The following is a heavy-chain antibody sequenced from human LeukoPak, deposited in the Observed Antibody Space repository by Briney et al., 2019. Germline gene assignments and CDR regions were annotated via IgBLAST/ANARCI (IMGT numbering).Heavy chain of an antibody. Sequence: PGGSLRLSCAASGFTFSSYGMHWVRQAPGKGLEWVAFIRYDGSNKYYADSVKGRFTISRDNSKNTLYLQMNSLRAEDTAVYYCAKDGRAAAGLPDYWGQGTLVTVSS. CDR3: AKDGRAAAGLPDY. CDR2: IRYDGSNK. CDR1: GFTFSSYG. D-gene: IGHD6-13*01. J-gene: IGHJ4*02. V-gene: IGHV3-30*02.